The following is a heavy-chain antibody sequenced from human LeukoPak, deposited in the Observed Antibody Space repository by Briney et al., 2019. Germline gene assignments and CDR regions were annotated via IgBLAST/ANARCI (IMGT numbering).Heavy chain of an antibody. CDR1: GFTFSSYA. D-gene: IGHD3-22*01. J-gene: IGHJ4*02. CDR3: AKDIKGYDSDGA. Sequence: GGSLRLSCAASGFTFSSYAMSWVRQAPGKGLEWVSATSGSVGSTYYADSVKGRFTISRDNSKNTLYLQMNSLRAEDTAVYYCAKDIKGYDSDGAWGQGTLVTVSS. V-gene: IGHV3-23*01. CDR2: TSGSVGST.